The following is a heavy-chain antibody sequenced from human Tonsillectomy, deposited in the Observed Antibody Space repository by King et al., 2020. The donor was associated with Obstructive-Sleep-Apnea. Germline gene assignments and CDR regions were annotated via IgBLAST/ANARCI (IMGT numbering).Heavy chain of an antibody. D-gene: IGHD6-19*01. Sequence: QLQESGPGLVKPSETLSLICTVSGNSISSTYFWGWIRQPPGKGLEWIGNIYHSGSTYYKPSLKSRVTISVDTSKDQFSLKVNSVTAAHTAVYYCARGRSGWSEYFQHWGQGTLVAVSS. CDR2: IYHSGST. CDR1: GNSISSTYF. V-gene: IGHV4-38-2*02. J-gene: IGHJ1*01. CDR3: ARGRSGWSEYFQH.